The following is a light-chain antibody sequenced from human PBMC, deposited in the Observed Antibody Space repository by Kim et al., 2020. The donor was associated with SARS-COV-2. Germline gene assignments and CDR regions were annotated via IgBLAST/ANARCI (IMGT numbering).Light chain of an antibody. J-gene: IGLJ3*02. Sequence: SYELTQPPSVSVAPGKTARITCGGNNIGSKSVHWYQQKPGQAPVLVIYYDSDRPSGIPERFSGSNSGNTATLTISRVEAGDEADYYCQVWDSSSDHGVFGGGTKLTV. V-gene: IGLV3-21*04. CDR1: NIGSKS. CDR3: QVWDSSSDHGV. CDR2: YDS.